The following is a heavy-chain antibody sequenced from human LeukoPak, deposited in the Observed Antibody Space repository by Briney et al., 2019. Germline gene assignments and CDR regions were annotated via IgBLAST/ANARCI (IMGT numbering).Heavy chain of an antibody. D-gene: IGHD4-17*01. CDR3: TKVLRYSYADSHSIMDEHDY. CDR2: ILYDGTNK. CDR1: GFTFSSLG. Sequence: GGSLRLSCAASGFTFSSLGMHWVRQAAGHGLEWVAFILYDGTNKNYADSVKGRFTISRDNSKHTLSLQMNSHQVEDQALYYCTKVLRYSYADSHSIMDEHDYWGQGTLVTVSS. J-gene: IGHJ4*02. V-gene: IGHV3-30*02.